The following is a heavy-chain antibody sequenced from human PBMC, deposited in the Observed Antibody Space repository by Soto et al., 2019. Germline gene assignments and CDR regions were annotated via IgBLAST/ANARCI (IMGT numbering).Heavy chain of an antibody. CDR2: ISGSGGST. V-gene: IGHV3-23*01. CDR3: AKDRSYDILTGPNDAFDI. Sequence: PGGSLRLSCAASGFSFSSYAMGGVRPAPGKGLEWVSAISGSGGSTYYADSVKGRFTISRDNSKNTLYLQMNSLRAEDTAVYYCAKDRSYDILTGPNDAFDIWGQGTLVTVSS. J-gene: IGHJ3*02. D-gene: IGHD3-9*01. CDR1: GFSFSSYA.